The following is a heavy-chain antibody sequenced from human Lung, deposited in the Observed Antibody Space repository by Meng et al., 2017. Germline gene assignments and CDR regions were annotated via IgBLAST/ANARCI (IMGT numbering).Heavy chain of an antibody. J-gene: IGHJ4*02. CDR2: INHSGST. D-gene: IGHD4-11*01. Sequence: QVPQLYWGGGRLKLSETRPLPCVVSGGSFSDYYWSWIRQPPGKGLEWIGEINHSGSTNYNPSLESRATISVDTSQNNLSLKLSSVTAADSAVYYCARGPTTMAHDFDYWGQGTLVTVAS. V-gene: IGHV4-34*01. CDR1: GGSFSDYY. CDR3: ARGPTTMAHDFDY.